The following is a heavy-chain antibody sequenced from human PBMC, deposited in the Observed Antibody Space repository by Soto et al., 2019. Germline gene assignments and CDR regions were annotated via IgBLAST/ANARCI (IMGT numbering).Heavy chain of an antibody. CDR2: MNPNSGNT. CDR1: GYTFTSYD. D-gene: IGHD3-22*01. Sequence: ASVKVSCKASGYTFTSYDINWVRQATGQGLEWMGWMNPNSGNTGYAQKFQGRVTMTRNTSISTAYMEPSSLRSEDTAVYYCATLIDSSGYGDAFDIWGQGTMVTVSS. J-gene: IGHJ3*02. V-gene: IGHV1-8*01. CDR3: ATLIDSSGYGDAFDI.